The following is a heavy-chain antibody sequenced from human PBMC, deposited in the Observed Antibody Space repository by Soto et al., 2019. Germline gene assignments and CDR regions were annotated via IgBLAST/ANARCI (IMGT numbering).Heavy chain of an antibody. J-gene: IGHJ3*02. CDR2: IIPIIDTT. Sequence: QVQLVQSGAEVKKPGSSVKVSCKASGGPFSSYGFSWVRQAPGQGLEWMGGIIPIIDTTNYARKFQGRVTITADESTSTSYMALSSLTSDVTAAYYCASDMPDEGFDIWGQGTMVTVSS. CDR3: ASDMPDEGFDI. CDR1: GGPFSSYG. D-gene: IGHD2-2*01. V-gene: IGHV1-69*01.